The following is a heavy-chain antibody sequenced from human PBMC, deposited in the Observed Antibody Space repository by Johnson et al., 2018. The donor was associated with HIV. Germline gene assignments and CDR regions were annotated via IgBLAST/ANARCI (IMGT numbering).Heavy chain of an antibody. D-gene: IGHD2-15*01. J-gene: IGHJ3*02. V-gene: IGHV3-30*03. CDR2: ISYDGSNK. Sequence: VQLVESGGGVVQPGRSLRVQPGRSLSVSCAASEFTFSSYDIHWVRQAPGKGLEWVAVISYDGSNKYYVDSVKGRFTISRDNSKRMVCLQMNSLRAEDTAVYYCARDTYCSGGSCYSNAFDIWGQGTMVTVSS. CDR3: ARDTYCSGGSCYSNAFDI. CDR1: EFTFSSYD.